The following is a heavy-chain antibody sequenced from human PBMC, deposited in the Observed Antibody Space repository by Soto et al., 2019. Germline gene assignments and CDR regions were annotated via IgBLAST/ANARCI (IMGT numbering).Heavy chain of an antibody. CDR1: GDSVSSNSAA. CDR2: TYYRSKWYN. D-gene: IGHD2-2*01. CDR3: ARLGDCSSTSCQDYYYYGMDV. V-gene: IGHV6-1*01. J-gene: IGHJ6*02. Sequence: SQTLSLTCAISGDSVSSNSAAWNWIRQSPSSGLEWLGRTYYRSKWYNDYAVSVKSRITINPDTSKNQFSLQLNSVTPEDTAVYYCARLGDCSSTSCQDYYYYGMDVWGQGTTVTVSS.